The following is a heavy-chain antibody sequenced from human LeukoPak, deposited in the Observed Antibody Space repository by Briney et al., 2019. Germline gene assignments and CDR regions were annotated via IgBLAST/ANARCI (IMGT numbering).Heavy chain of an antibody. D-gene: IGHD2-21*02. V-gene: IGHV4-34*01. Sequence: PSETLSLTCAVYGGSFSPYYWSWIRQPPGKGLEWIGEINHSRSTNYNPSLKSRVTISVDTSKNQFSLKLSSVTAADTAVYYCARGGLYCGGDCYVGYWCQGTLVTVSS. CDR2: INHSRST. CDR3: ARGGLYCGGDCYVGY. CDR1: GGSFSPYY. J-gene: IGHJ4*02.